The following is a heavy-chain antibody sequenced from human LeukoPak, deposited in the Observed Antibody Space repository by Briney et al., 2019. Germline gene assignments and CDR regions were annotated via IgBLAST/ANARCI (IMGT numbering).Heavy chain of an antibody. J-gene: IGHJ4*02. D-gene: IGHD6-19*01. CDR2: INPNSGGT. CDR1: GYTFTGYH. V-gene: IGHV1-2*02. Sequence: GASVKVSCKASGYTFTGYHMHWVRQAPGQGLEWMGWINPNSGGTNYAQKFQGRVTMTRDTSISTAYMELSRLRSDDTAVYYCARDVGSGWYEVFDYWGQGTLVTVSS. CDR3: ARDVGSGWYEVFDY.